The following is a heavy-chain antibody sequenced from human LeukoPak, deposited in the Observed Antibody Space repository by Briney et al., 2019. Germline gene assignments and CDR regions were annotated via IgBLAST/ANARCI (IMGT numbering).Heavy chain of an antibody. V-gene: IGHV3-7*01. Sequence: GGSLRLSCAASGFTFSSYWMAWVRQAPGKGLEWVANIKQDGSEKYYVDSVKGRFTISRDNAKNSLYLQMNSLKAEDTAVYYCARHGPSYFDYWGQGTLVTVPS. CDR2: IKQDGSEK. CDR1: GFTFSSYW. D-gene: IGHD5-24*01. J-gene: IGHJ4*02. CDR3: ARHGPSYFDY.